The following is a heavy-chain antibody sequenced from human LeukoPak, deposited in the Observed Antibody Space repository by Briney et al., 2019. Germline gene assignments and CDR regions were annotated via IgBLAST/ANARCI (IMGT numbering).Heavy chain of an antibody. CDR2: ISSSGSTI. CDR3: AELGITMIGSV. V-gene: IGHV3-48*03. D-gene: IGHD3-10*02. J-gene: IGHJ6*04. Sequence: HPGGSLRLSCAASGFTFSSYEMNRVRQAPGKGLEWVSYISSSGSTIYYADSVKGRFTISRDNAKNSLYLQMNSLRAEDTAVYYCAELGITMIGSVWGKGTTVTISS. CDR1: GFTFSSYE.